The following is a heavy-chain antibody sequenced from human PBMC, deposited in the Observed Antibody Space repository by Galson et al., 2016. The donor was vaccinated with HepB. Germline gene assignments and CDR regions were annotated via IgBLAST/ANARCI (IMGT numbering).Heavy chain of an antibody. CDR3: VRDEYNISWYKY. D-gene: IGHD6-13*01. V-gene: IGHV4-39*02. Sequence: EPLSLTCSVSGDSINIARYFWGWIRQSPTRGLEWIGTIANSGSTYYNPSLRSRVSISVDTSRNQFSLKLNSVTAADTALYYCVRDEYNISWYKYWGQGTLVTVSS. J-gene: IGHJ4*02. CDR2: IANSGST. CDR1: GDSINIARYF.